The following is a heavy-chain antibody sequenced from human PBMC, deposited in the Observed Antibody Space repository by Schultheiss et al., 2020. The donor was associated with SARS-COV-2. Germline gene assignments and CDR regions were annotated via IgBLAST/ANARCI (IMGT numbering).Heavy chain of an antibody. V-gene: IGHV4-39*07. D-gene: IGHD2-2*01. Sequence: SETLSLTCTVSGGSISSGSYYWAWIRRPPGKGLEWIGSIYYSGSTKYNPSLKSRVTISVDTSKNQFSLKLTSVTAADTAMYYCARLGPSSPWFDHWGQGTLVTVSS. CDR2: IYYSGST. CDR1: GGSISSGSYY. CDR3: ARLGPSSPWFDH. J-gene: IGHJ5*02.